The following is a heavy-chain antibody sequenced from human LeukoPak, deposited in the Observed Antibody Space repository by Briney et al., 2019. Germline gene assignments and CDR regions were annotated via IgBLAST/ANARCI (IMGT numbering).Heavy chain of an antibody. J-gene: IGHJ4*02. CDR3: TRSTGWYNYFDY. Sequence: GGSLRLSCAASGFTFDDYAMHWVRQAPGKGLEWVSGITWNSGSIAYADSVKGRFTISRDNAKNSLYLQMNSLTADDVAFYYCTRSTGWYNYFDYWGQGALVTVSS. CDR1: GFTFDDYA. V-gene: IGHV3-9*03. D-gene: IGHD6-19*01. CDR2: ITWNSGSI.